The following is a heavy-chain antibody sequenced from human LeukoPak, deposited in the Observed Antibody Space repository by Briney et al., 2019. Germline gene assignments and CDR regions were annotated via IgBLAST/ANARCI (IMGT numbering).Heavy chain of an antibody. J-gene: IGHJ4*02. V-gene: IGHV1-69*13. CDR3: SRTRLVGPAAMRAGEFDY. CDR2: IIPVFGTA. D-gene: IGHD2-2*01. Sequence: GGSVKVSCKASGGTFSSYAISWVRQAPGQGLEWMGGIIPVFGTANSAQKFQGRVTTTADESTSTAYMELSSLGSEDTAVYYWSRTRLVGPAAMRAGEFDYWGQGTLVTVSS. CDR1: GGTFSSYA.